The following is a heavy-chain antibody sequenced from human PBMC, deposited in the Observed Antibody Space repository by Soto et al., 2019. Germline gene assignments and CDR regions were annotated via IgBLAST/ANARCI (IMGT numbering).Heavy chain of an antibody. CDR2: IYYSGST. CDR1: GGSISSYY. D-gene: IGHD2-2*01. Sequence: PSETLSLTCTVSGGSISSYYWSWIRQPPGKGLEWIGYIYYSGSTNYNPSLKSRVTISVDTSKNQFSLKLSSVTAADTAVYYCAREADCISTSCYYYYYGMDVWGQGTTVTVSS. J-gene: IGHJ6*02. CDR3: AREADCISTSCYYYYYGMDV. V-gene: IGHV4-59*08.